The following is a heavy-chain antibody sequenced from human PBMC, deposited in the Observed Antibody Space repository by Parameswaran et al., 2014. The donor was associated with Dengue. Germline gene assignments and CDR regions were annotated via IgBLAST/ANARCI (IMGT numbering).Heavy chain of an antibody. CDR2: INHSGST. D-gene: IGHD3-10*01. V-gene: IGHV4-34*01. CDR1: GGSFSGYY. J-gene: IGHJ4*02. Sequence: AGGSLRLSCAVYGGSFSGYYWSWIRQPPGKGLEWIGEINHSGSTNYNPSLKSRVTISVDTSKNQFSLKLSSVTAADTAVYYCARKVSYGSGSPDYWGQGTLVTVSS. CDR3: ARKVSYGSGSPDY.